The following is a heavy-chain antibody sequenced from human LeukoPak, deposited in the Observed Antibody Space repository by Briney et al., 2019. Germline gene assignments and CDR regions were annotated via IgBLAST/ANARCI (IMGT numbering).Heavy chain of an antibody. J-gene: IGHJ6*02. D-gene: IGHD1-26*01. CDR2: MNPNRGNT. V-gene: IGHV1-8*01. Sequence: ASVKVSFKASGYTFTSYDINWVRQATGQGREWMGWMNPNRGNTGYAQKFQGRVTMTRNTSISPAYMELSSLRSEDTAVYYCARGQWELLGDYYGMDVWGQGTTVTVSS. CDR1: GYTFTSYD. CDR3: ARGQWELLGDYYGMDV.